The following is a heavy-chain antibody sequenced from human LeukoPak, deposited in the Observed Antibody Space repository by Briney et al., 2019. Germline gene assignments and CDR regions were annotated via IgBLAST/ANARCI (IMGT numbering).Heavy chain of an antibody. CDR2: INPSGGST. Sequence: ASVKVSCKASGYTFTGYYMHWVRHAPGQGLEWMGIINPSGGSTSYAQKFQGRVPMTRDMSTSTVYMELSSLRSEDTAVYYCARGGYSSSWSPTYNWFDPWGQGTLVTVSS. D-gene: IGHD6-13*01. CDR1: GYTFTGYY. CDR3: ARGGYSSSWSPTYNWFDP. J-gene: IGHJ5*02. V-gene: IGHV1-46*01.